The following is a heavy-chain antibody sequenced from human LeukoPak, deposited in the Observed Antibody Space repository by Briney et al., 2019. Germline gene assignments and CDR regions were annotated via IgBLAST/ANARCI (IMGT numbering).Heavy chain of an antibody. CDR1: GGSISSSSYY. CDR2: IYYSGST. J-gene: IGHJ5*02. CDR3: ARARKKYSFKGTAAAVDWFDP. D-gene: IGHD6-13*01. V-gene: IGHV4-39*07. Sequence: SETLSLTCTVSGGSISSSSYYWGWIRQPPGKGLEWIGSIYYSGSTYYNPSLKSRVTISVDTSKNQFSLKLSSVTAADTAVYYCARARKKYSFKGTAAAVDWFDPWGQGTLVTVSS.